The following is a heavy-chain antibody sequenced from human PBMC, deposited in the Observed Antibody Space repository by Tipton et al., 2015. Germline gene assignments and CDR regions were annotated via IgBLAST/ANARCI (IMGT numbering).Heavy chain of an antibody. CDR2: IASSYI. D-gene: IGHD3-16*01. V-gene: IGHV3-21*01. CDR1: GFSFSTYV. Sequence: SLRLSCAASGFSFSTYVMSWICQAPGKGLEWVSSIASSYIYYADAVKGRFTISRDNGKDSLYLQVSSLRDEDTAVYYCARDQKASWGRFDYWGQGTLVTVSS. J-gene: IGHJ4*02. CDR3: ARDQKASWGRFDY.